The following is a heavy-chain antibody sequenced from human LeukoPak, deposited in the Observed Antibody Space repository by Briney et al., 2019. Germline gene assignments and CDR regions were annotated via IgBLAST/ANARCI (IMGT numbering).Heavy chain of an antibody. CDR3: ARARVGITFGYYYYMDV. D-gene: IGHD3-10*01. V-gene: IGHV4-61*02. Sequence: SQTLSLTCTVSGGSISSGSYYWSWIRQPAGKGLEWIGRIYTSGSTNYNPSLKSRVTISVDTSKNHFSLKLSSVTAADTAVYYCARARVGITFGYYYYMDVWGKGTTVTVSS. J-gene: IGHJ6*03. CDR1: GGSISSGSYY. CDR2: IYTSGST.